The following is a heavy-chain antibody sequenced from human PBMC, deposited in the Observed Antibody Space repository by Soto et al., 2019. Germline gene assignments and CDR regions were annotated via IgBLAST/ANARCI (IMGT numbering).Heavy chain of an antibody. D-gene: IGHD3-10*01. J-gene: IGHJ6*02. CDR2: ISASGSST. CDR3: ARYASGSNGLDG. Sequence: GGSLRLSCAASGFTFNNYAMSWVRQAPGKGLEWVSFISASGSSTSYADSVQGRFTISRDNSQNTLYLQMNSLRAEDTAIYDCARYASGSNGLDGWGHGTTVTVSS. CDR1: GFTFNNYA. V-gene: IGHV3-23*01.